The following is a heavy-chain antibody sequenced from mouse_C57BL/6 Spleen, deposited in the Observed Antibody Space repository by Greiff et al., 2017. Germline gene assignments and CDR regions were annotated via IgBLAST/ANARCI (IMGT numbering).Heavy chain of an antibody. J-gene: IGHJ2*01. CDR3: AKNYKYGGNYFDY. D-gene: IGHD2-14*01. V-gene: IGHV2-5*01. Sequence: VKLLESGPGLVQPSQSLSITCTVSGFSLTSYGVHWVSQSPGKGLEWLGVLWSGGSTDYNAAFMSRRSIPKDNSKSQVIFKMNSLQADDTAIYYFAKNYKYGGNYFDYGGQGTTLTVSS. CDR1: GFSLTSYG. CDR2: LWSGGST.